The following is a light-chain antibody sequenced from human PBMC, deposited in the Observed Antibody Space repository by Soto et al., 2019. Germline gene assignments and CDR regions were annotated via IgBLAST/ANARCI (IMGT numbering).Light chain of an antibody. CDR1: QSISSW. Sequence: DIQMTQSPSTLSASVGDRVTITCRASQSISSWLAWYQQKPVKAPKVLIYDASSLESGVPSRFSGSGSGTEFTLTISSLQPDDFAPYYCQQYNSYSSFPFGQGTKLEIK. J-gene: IGKJ2*01. CDR2: DAS. CDR3: QQYNSYSSFP. V-gene: IGKV1-5*01.